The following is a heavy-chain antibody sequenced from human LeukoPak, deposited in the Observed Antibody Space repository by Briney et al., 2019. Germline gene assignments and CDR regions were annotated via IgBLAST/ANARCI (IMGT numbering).Heavy chain of an antibody. CDR1: GGSISSYY. V-gene: IGHV4-59*01. D-gene: IGHD5-24*01. CDR2: IYYSGST. Sequence: SETLSLPSTVSGGSISSYYWSWIRPPPGKGLEWIGYIYYSGSTNYNPSLKSRVTISVDTSKNQFSLKLSSVTAADTAVYYCARDTGVDGYNYPAAFDIWGQGTMVTVSS. CDR3: ARDTGVDGYNYPAAFDI. J-gene: IGHJ3*02.